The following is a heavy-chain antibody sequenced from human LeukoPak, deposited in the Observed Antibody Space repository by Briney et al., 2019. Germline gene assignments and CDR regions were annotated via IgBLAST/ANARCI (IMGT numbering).Heavy chain of an antibody. V-gene: IGHV1-2*02. CDR2: INPNSGGT. D-gene: IGHD5-24*01. J-gene: IGHJ6*03. CDR3: ARVATEHYYYYYYMDV. CDR1: GYTFTGYY. Sequence: GASVKVSCKASGYTFTGYYMHWVRQAPGQGLEWMGWINPNSGGTNYAQKLQGRVTMTRNTSISTAYMELSSLRSEDTAVYYCARVATEHYYYYYYMDVWGKGTTVTISS.